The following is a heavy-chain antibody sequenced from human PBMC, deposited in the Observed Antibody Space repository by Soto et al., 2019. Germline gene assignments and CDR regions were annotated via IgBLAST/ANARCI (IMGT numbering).Heavy chain of an antibody. Sequence: GGSLRLSCAASGFTFSSYAMSWVRQAPGKGLEWVSAISGSGGSTYYADSVKGRFTISRDNSKNTLYLQMNSLRAEDTAVYYCAKGLRRSGYYGMDVWGQGTTVTVS. J-gene: IGHJ6*02. D-gene: IGHD1-26*01. CDR1: GFTFSSYA. V-gene: IGHV3-23*01. CDR3: AKGLRRSGYYGMDV. CDR2: ISGSGGST.